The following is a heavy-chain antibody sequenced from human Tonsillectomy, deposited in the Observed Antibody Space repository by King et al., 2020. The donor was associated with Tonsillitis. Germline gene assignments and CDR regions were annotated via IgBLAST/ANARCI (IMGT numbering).Heavy chain of an antibody. Sequence: VQLVESGGGVVQPGRSLRLSCAASGFTFSSYGMNWVRQAPGQGLEWVAVISYDGSNKYYADSVKGRFTISRDNSQNTLNLQMNSLRGEDTAVYYCARGGVATIMYYFDYWGRGAQVTVSS. CDR2: ISYDGSNK. CDR3: ARGGVATIMYYFDY. J-gene: IGHJ4*02. CDR1: GFTFSSYG. V-gene: IGHV3-30*19. D-gene: IGHD5-12*01.